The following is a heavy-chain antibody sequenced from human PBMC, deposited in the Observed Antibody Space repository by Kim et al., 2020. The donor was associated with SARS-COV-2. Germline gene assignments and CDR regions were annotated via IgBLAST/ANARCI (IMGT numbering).Heavy chain of an antibody. V-gene: IGHV3-53*01. D-gene: IGHD3-10*01. Sequence: GGSLRLSCAASGFTVSSNYMSWVRQAPGKGLEWVSVIYSGGSTYYADSVKGRFTISRDNSKNTLYLQMNSLRAEDTAVYYCARAWVRGVASLDYWGQGTLVTVSS. CDR3: ARAWVRGVASLDY. CDR1: GFTVSSNY. CDR2: IYSGGST. J-gene: IGHJ4*02.